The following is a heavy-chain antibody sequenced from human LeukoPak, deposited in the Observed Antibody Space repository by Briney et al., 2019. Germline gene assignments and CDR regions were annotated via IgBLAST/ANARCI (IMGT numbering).Heavy chain of an antibody. CDR2: IYYSGST. D-gene: IGHD6-6*01. Sequence: SETLSLTCTVSGGSVSSNSYYWGWIRQPPGKGLEWIGSIYYSGSTYYNPSPKSRVTISVDTSKNQFSLKLSSVTAADTAVYYCARGRYSSSSWAGNWFDPWGQGTLVTVSS. CDR1: GGSVSSNSYY. J-gene: IGHJ5*02. CDR3: ARGRYSSSSWAGNWFDP. V-gene: IGHV4-39*07.